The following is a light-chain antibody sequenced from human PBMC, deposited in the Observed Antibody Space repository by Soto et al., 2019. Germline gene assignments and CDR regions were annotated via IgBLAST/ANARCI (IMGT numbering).Light chain of an antibody. CDR3: QQYGSSGT. CDR1: QSVSSSY. V-gene: IGKV3-20*01. J-gene: IGKJ1*01. Sequence: EIVLTQSPGTLSLSPGEGATLSCRASQSVSSSYLAWCQQKPGQAPRLLIYGASSRATGIPDRFSGSGSGTDLTLTISRLEPEDFAVYYCQQYGSSGTFGQGTKVDIK. CDR2: GAS.